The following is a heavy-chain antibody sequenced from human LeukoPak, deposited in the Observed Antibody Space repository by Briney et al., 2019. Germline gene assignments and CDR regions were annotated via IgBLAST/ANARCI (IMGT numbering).Heavy chain of an antibody. Sequence: GASVKVSCKLSGDTLSDLSIHWVRQAPGKGLEWMGGFDPEDGETVYAQKFQGRVTVTEDTSTDTAYMKVTNLRSDDTAVYYCAMGVDRSSWYLFDYWGQGALVTVSS. CDR1: GDTLSDLS. J-gene: IGHJ4*02. V-gene: IGHV1-24*01. CDR2: FDPEDGET. D-gene: IGHD6-13*01. CDR3: AMGVDRSSWYLFDY.